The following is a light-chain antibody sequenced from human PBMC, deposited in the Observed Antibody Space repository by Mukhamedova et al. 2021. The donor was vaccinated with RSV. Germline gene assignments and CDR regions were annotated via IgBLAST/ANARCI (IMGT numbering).Light chain of an antibody. CDR2: TAS. J-gene: IGKJ3*01. CDR3: QQASTFPFT. V-gene: IGKV1-12*01. Sequence: WYQRRVHGKAPKLLIYTASSLQSGVPSRFSGRGSGTDFTLTISSLQPEDFAPYYCQQASTFPFTFGPVTKVDI.